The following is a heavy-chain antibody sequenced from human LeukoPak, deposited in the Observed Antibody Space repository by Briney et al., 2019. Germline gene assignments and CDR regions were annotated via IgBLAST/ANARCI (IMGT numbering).Heavy chain of an antibody. CDR1: GFTISSYW. J-gene: IGHJ4*02. CDR2: IKQDGSEK. CDR3: ASYFGSGSYNNKLIDY. V-gene: IGHV3-7*01. D-gene: IGHD3-10*01. Sequence: PGGSLRLSCAASGFTISSYWMGWVRQAPGKGLEWVANIKQDGSEKYYVDSVKGRFTISRDNAKNSLYLQMNSLRAEDTAVYYCASYFGSGSYNNKLIDYWGQGTLVTVSS.